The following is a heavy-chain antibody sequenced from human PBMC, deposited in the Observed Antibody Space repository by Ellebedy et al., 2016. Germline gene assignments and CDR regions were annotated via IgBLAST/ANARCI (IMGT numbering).Heavy chain of an antibody. CDR3: TTDVPYYDYVWGSYRPDYYYYYGMDV. V-gene: IGHV3-15*01. J-gene: IGHJ6*02. CDR2: IKSKTDGGTT. Sequence: GESLKISCAASGFTFSNAWMSWVRQAPGKGLEWVGRIKSKTDGGTTDYAAPVKGRFTISRDDSKNTLYLQMNSLKTEDTAVYYCTTDVPYYDYVWGSYRPDYYYYYGMDVWGQGTTVTVSS. CDR1: GFTFSNAW. D-gene: IGHD3-16*02.